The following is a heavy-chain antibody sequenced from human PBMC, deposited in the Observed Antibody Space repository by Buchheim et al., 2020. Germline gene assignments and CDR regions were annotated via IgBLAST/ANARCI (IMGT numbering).Heavy chain of an antibody. D-gene: IGHD6-13*01. CDR1: GFTFSSYW. J-gene: IGHJ6*02. Sequence: EVQLVESGGGLVQPGGSLRLSCAASGFTFSSYWMHWVRHAPGKGLVWVSRLTSYGSSTSYPHSVKGLFTLSRDNAKNTLYLKRNSLRAEDTAVYYCARDGARGAAAGTYGMDVWGQGTT. CDR3: ARDGARGAAAGTYGMDV. CDR2: LTSYGSST. V-gene: IGHV3-74*01.